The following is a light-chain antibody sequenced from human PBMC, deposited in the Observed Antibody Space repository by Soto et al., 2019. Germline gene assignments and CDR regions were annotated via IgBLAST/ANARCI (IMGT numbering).Light chain of an antibody. CDR3: AAWDGSLNVVL. V-gene: IGLV1-44*01. J-gene: IGLJ3*02. CDR2: NES. CDR1: YSNIGTNT. Sequence: QSVLTQPPSASGTPGQRVTISCSGSYSNIGTNTVNWYQQLPGAAPKLLIYNESQRPSGVPDRFSGSKPGTSASLAIGGLQSEDEADYYFAAWDGSLNVVLFGGGTKVTVL.